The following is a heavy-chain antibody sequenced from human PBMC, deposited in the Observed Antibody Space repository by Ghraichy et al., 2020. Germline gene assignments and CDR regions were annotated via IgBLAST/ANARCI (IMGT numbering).Heavy chain of an antibody. J-gene: IGHJ4*02. CDR1: GYTFPNNA. CDR2: MNTGNGRV. V-gene: IGHV1-3*04. Sequence: ASVKVSCKTSGYTFPNNAIHWVRQAPGHRLEWMGWMNTGNGRVYYAQKFKGRVAMTRDISASTAYMEVSSLKSEDTAIYYCGRSRGAGALDYWGQGTRVTVSS. D-gene: IGHD2-8*02. CDR3: GRSRGAGALDY.